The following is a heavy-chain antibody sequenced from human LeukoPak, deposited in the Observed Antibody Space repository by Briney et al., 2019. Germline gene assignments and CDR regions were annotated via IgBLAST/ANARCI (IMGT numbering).Heavy chain of an antibody. V-gene: IGHV3-73*01. Sequence: PGGSLKLSCAASGFTFSGSAMHWVRQASGKGLEWVGRIRRKANSYATAYAASVKGRFTISRDDSKNTAYLQMNSLKTEDTAVYYCTRSKKTVADWVYYGMDVWGQGTTVTVSS. CDR3: TRSKKTVADWVYYGMDV. J-gene: IGHJ6*02. D-gene: IGHD6-19*01. CDR1: GFTFSGSA. CDR2: IRRKANSYAT.